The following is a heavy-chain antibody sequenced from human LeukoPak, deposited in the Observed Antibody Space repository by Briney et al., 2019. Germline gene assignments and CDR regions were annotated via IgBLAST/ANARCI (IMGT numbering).Heavy chain of an antibody. D-gene: IGHD3-22*01. CDR3: AGRYDSSGYPLH. V-gene: IGHV3-48*03. J-gene: IGHJ4*02. Sequence: PEGSLRLSCAASGFTFSSYEMNWLRQALGQGLEWVSYISSSGSTIYYADSVKGRFTISRDNAKNSLYLQMNSLRAEDTAVYYCAGRYDSSGYPLHWGQGTLVTVSS. CDR1: GFTFSSYE. CDR2: ISSSGSTI.